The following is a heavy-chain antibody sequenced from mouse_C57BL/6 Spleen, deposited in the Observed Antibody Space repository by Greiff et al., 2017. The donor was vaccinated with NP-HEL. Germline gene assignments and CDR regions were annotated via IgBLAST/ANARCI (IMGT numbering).Heavy chain of an antibody. Sequence: EVKLVESGGGLVQPGGSLSLSCAASGFTFTDYYMSWVRQPPGKALEWLGFIRNKANGYTTEYRASVKGRFTISRDNSQSILYLQMNALRAEYSATYYCARYGAGTLAYWGQGTLVTVSA. V-gene: IGHV7-3*01. CDR1: GFTFTDYY. CDR3: ARYGAGTLAY. D-gene: IGHD4-1*01. CDR2: IRNKANGYTT. J-gene: IGHJ3*01.